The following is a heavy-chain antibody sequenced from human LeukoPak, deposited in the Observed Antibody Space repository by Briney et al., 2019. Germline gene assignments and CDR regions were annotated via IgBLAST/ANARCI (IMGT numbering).Heavy chain of an antibody. J-gene: IGHJ6*02. Sequence: PGGALRLSCVACGLTLSSYSMSWVRQAAGQGVEGVSGISGSGGSTYYADSVKGRFTISRDFPKNTLHLQMNSLRAEDTAVYYYAKDLTVTITHGLDVWGQGTTVTVSS. V-gene: IGHV3-23*01. D-gene: IGHD4-17*01. CDR3: AKDLTVTITHGLDV. CDR1: GLTLSSYS. CDR2: ISGSGGST.